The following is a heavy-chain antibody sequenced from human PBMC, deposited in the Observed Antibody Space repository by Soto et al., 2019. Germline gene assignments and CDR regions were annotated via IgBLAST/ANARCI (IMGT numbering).Heavy chain of an antibody. Sequence: QVQLVQSGAEVKKPESSVKVSCKSSGGTFSSYTIDWVRQAPGQGLEWMGRIIPTLDITDYAQTFQGRVTMTADESTSTVHMELRSLRSEDTAVYFCARGGFCITSGCFQYFQSWGQGTLVTVSS. D-gene: IGHD3-10*01. V-gene: IGHV1-69*02. CDR1: GGTFSSYT. CDR2: IIPTLDIT. CDR3: ARGGFCITSGCFQYFQS. J-gene: IGHJ1*01.